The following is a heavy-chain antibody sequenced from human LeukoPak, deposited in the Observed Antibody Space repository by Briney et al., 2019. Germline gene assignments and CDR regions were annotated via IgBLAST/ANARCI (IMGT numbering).Heavy chain of an antibody. Sequence: ASVKVSCKASGCTFNSYGISWVRQAPGQGLEWMGWISAYTGNTNYAQKVQGRVTMTTDTSTTTAYMEVRSLRSDDTAVYYCARRGIYCSGGTCQGGHLDYWGQGTLVTVSS. CDR1: GCTFNSYG. D-gene: IGHD2-15*01. CDR3: ARRGIYCSGGTCQGGHLDY. CDR2: ISAYTGNT. V-gene: IGHV1-18*01. J-gene: IGHJ4*02.